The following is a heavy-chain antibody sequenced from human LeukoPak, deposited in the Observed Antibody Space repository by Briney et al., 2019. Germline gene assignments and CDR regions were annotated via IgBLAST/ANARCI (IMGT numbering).Heavy chain of an antibody. CDR3: ARGIGSRADY. CDR1: GDSISSGDYY. CDR2: INHSGST. J-gene: IGHJ4*02. Sequence: SSETLSLTRTVSGDSISSGDYYWSWIRQPPGKGLEWIGGINHSGSTNYNPSLKSRVTISVDTSKNQFSLKLSSVTAADTAVYYCARGIGSRADYWGQGTLVTVSS. D-gene: IGHD3-22*01. V-gene: IGHV4-39*07.